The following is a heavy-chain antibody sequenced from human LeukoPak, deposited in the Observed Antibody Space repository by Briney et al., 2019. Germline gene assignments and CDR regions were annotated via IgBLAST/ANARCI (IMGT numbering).Heavy chain of an antibody. V-gene: IGHV4-4*07. Sequence: AETLSLTCLVSGGFISRYYWSWIRQPAGKGLEGIGRIYTSGCTNYNPSLKSRVTMSVDTSKNQFSLKLSSVTAADTAVYYCARESGDSSTSCTDCSYGMDVWGQGTTVTVSS. CDR2: IYTSGCT. J-gene: IGHJ6*02. D-gene: IGHD2-2*01. CDR3: ARESGDSSTSCTDCSYGMDV. CDR1: GGFISRYY.